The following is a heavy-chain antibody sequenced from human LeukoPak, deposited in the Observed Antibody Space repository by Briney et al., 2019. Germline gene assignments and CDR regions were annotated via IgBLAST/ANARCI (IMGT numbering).Heavy chain of an antibody. J-gene: IGHJ2*01. V-gene: IGHV3-30*18. D-gene: IGHD4-23*01. Sequence: GGSLRLSCAASGFTFSSYGMHWVRQAPGKGLEWVAVISYDGSNKYYADSVKGRFTISRHNCKNTLYLQMKSLRAEDTAVYYCAKMNYGGDSVDWYFDLWGRGTLVTVSS. CDR1: GFTFSSYG. CDR2: ISYDGSNK. CDR3: AKMNYGGDSVDWYFDL.